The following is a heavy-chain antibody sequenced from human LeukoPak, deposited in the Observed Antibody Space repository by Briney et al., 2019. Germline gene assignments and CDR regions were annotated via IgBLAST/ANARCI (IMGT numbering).Heavy chain of an antibody. V-gene: IGHV1-69*05. J-gene: IGHJ3*02. CDR3: ARERVDPGDIVVVVAATRAFDI. Sequence: GASVKVSCKASGGTFSSYAISWVRQAPGQGLEWRGRIIPIFGTANYAQKFQGRVTITTDESTSTAYMEVSSLRSEDTAVYYCARERVDPGDIVVVVAATRAFDIWGQGTMVTVSS. D-gene: IGHD2-15*01. CDR2: IIPIFGTA. CDR1: GGTFSSYA.